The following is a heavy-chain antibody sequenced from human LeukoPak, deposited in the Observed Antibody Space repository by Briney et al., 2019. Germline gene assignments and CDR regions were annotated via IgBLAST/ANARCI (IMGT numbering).Heavy chain of an antibody. Sequence: VASVKVSCKTSGYTFTGYYMHWVRQAPGQGLEWMGWINPNSGGTNYAQKFQGRVTMTRDTSISTAYMELSRLRSDDTAVYYCARVLGIQLWSFNFDYWGQGTLVTVSS. J-gene: IGHJ4*02. CDR3: ARVLGIQLWSFNFDY. CDR1: GYTFTGYY. V-gene: IGHV1-2*02. CDR2: INPNSGGT. D-gene: IGHD5-18*01.